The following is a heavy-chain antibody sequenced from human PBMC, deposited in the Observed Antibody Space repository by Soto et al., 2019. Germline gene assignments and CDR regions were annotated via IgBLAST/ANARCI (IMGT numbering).Heavy chain of an antibody. CDR3: APSRRSSGDAFDF. V-gene: IGHV2-70*12. Sequence: SGPTLVNPTQTLTLTCTFSGFSLSTSGMCVSWIRQPPGKALEWLALIDWDDDKYYSTSLRSRLTITKDTSKNQVVLTMTNMDAVDTATYYCAPSRRSSGDAFDFWGQGTMVTVSS. CDR1: GFSLSTSGMC. D-gene: IGHD6-6*01. J-gene: IGHJ3*01. CDR2: IDWDDDK.